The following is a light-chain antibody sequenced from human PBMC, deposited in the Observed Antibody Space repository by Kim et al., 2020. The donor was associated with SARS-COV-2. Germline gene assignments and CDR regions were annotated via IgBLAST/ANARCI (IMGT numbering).Light chain of an antibody. CDR1: HHINTF. V-gene: IGKV1-39*01. CDR2: AAS. CDR3: QQTYDSYT. J-gene: IGKJ2*01. Sequence: IQMTQSPSSLSASVGDRVTITCRASHHINTFLNWYQHRPGKAPKLLIYAASTLESGVPSRFSGGGSGTDFTLTISSLQPEDLGTYYCQQTYDSYTFGQGTKLEIK.